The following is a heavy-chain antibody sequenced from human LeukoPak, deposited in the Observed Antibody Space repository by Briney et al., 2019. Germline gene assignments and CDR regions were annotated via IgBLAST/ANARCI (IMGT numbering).Heavy chain of an antibody. CDR2: ISSSSSYI. V-gene: IGHV3-21*01. J-gene: IGHJ3*02. Sequence: GGSLRLSCAASGFTFSSYSMNWVRQAPEKGLEWVSSISSSSSYIYYTDSVKGRFTIFRDNAKNSLYLQMNSLRAEDTAVYYCARDNTILGAFDIWGQGTMVTVSS. D-gene: IGHD3-3*01. CDR1: GFTFSSYS. CDR3: ARDNTILGAFDI.